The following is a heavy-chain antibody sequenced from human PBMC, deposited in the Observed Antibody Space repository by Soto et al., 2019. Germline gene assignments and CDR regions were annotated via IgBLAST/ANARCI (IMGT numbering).Heavy chain of an antibody. D-gene: IGHD4-17*01. Sequence: SETLSLTCTVSGGSISSYYWSWIRQPPGKGLEWIGYIYYSGSTNYNPSLKSRVTISVDTSKNQFSLKLSSVTAADTAVYYRAKDRESLTTGPIDYWGQGTLVTVSS. J-gene: IGHJ4*02. V-gene: IGHV4-59*12. CDR3: AKDRESLTTGPIDY. CDR1: GGSISSYY. CDR2: IYYSGST.